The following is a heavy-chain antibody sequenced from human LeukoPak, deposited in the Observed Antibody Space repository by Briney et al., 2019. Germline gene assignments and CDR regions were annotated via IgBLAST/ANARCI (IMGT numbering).Heavy chain of an antibody. D-gene: IGHD6-19*01. V-gene: IGHV4-34*01. CDR1: GGSSSGYY. J-gene: IGHJ4*02. Sequence: SETLSLTCAVYGGSSSGYYWSWIRQPPGKGLEWIGEINHSGSTNYNPSLKSRVTISVDTSKNQFSLKLSSVTAADTAVYYCARAQYSSGWYADYWGQGTLVTVSS. CDR2: INHSGST. CDR3: ARAQYSSGWYADY.